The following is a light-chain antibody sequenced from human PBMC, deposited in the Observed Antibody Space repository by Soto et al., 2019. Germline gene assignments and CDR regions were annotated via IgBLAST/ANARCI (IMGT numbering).Light chain of an antibody. Sequence: EIVLTKSPATLSFSPGERATLSCRASQSVSSYLAWYQQKPGQAPRLLIYDASNRATDIPARFSGSGSGTDFTLTISSLEPEDFAVYYCLQRSGWPWTFGQGTKVAIK. CDR3: LQRSGWPWT. J-gene: IGKJ1*01. CDR2: DAS. CDR1: QSVSSY. V-gene: IGKV3-11*01.